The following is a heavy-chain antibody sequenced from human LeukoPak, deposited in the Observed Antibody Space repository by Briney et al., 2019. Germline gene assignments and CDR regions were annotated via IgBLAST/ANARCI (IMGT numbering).Heavy chain of an antibody. CDR3: ARESLGLRFGSVP. CDR1: GFTFSSYE. CDR2: ISSSGSTI. D-gene: IGHD5-12*01. J-gene: IGHJ5*02. V-gene: IGHV3-48*03. Sequence: GGSLRLSCAASGFTFSSYEMNWVRQAPGKGLEWISYISSSGSTIYYADSVEGRFTISRDNAKNSLYLQMNSLRAEDTAVYFCARESLGLRFGSVPGGQGTLVAVSS.